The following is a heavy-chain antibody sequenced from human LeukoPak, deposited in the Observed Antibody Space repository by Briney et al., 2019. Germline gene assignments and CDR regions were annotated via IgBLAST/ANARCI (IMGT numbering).Heavy chain of an antibody. CDR1: GFTFSSYE. D-gene: IGHD3-3*01. CDR2: IKQDGSEE. V-gene: IGHV3-7*01. J-gene: IGHJ6*03. Sequence: GGSLRLSCAASGFTFSSYEMNWVRQAPGKGLEWVANIKQDGSEEYYVDSVKGRFTISRDNAKNSLYLQMNSLRAEDTAVYYCARLRYHDFWSGYWKYYYYMDVWGKGTTVTVSS. CDR3: ARLRYHDFWSGYWKYYYYMDV.